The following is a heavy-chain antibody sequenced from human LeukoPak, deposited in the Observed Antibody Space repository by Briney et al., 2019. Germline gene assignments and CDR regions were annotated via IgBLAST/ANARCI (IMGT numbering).Heavy chain of an antibody. CDR2: ISSSSSYI. J-gene: IGHJ4*02. CDR3: ARVPVGDTAMVIWGTWYFDY. V-gene: IGHV3-21*01. D-gene: IGHD5-18*01. Sequence: GGSLRLSCAASGFTFSSYSMNWVRQAPGKGLEWVSSISSSSSYIYYADSVKGRFTISRDNAKNSLYLQMNSLRAEDTAVYCCARVPVGDTAMVIWGTWYFDYWGQGTLVTVSS. CDR1: GFTFSSYS.